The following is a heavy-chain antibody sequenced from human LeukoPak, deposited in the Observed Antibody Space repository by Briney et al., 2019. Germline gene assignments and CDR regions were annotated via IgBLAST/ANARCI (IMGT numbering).Heavy chain of an antibody. CDR3: ARGKTIFRVVIIHHAFDI. CDR1: GGSISSGSYY. CDR2: IYTSGST. Sequence: PSQTLSLTCTVSGGSISSGSYYWSWIWQPAGKGLEWVGRIYTSGSTNYNPSLKSRVTISVDTSKNQFSLKLSSVTAADTAVYYCARGKTIFRVVIIHHAFDIWGQGTMVTVSS. V-gene: IGHV4-61*02. D-gene: IGHD3-3*01. J-gene: IGHJ3*02.